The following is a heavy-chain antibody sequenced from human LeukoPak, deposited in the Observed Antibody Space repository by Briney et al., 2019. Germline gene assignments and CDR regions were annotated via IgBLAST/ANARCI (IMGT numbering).Heavy chain of an antibody. J-gene: IGHJ4*02. V-gene: IGHV4-39*01. CDR3: AKGGGQWLIPDDY. CDR1: GGSISSSSYY. CDR2: IYYSVST. Sequence: SETLSLTCTVSGGSISSSSYYWGWIRQPPGKGLEWIGSIYYSVSTYYNPSLKSRVTISVDTSKNQFSLKLSSVTAADTAVYYCAKGGGQWLIPDDYWGQGTLVTVSS. D-gene: IGHD6-19*01.